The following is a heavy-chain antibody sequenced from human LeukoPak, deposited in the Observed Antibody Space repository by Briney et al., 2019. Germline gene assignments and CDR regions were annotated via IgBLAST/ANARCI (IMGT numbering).Heavy chain of an antibody. Sequence: GGSLRLSCAASGFTFSPYTFNWVRQAPGKALEWISYISVSSNIVHYADSVKGRFTISRDDAKNTLYLQMNSLRAEDTAVYYCARGRSDYYDSSPPDYWGQGTLVTVSS. CDR1: GFTFSPYT. D-gene: IGHD3-22*01. CDR3: ARGRSDYYDSSPPDY. V-gene: IGHV3-48*01. CDR2: ISVSSNIV. J-gene: IGHJ4*02.